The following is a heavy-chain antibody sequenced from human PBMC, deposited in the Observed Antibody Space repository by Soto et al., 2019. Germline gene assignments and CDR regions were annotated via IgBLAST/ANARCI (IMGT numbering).Heavy chain of an antibody. CDR1: GFTVSSNY. CDR2: IYSGGST. CDR3: ARAPAYCGGDCYLS. J-gene: IGHJ5*02. D-gene: IGHD2-21*02. V-gene: IGHV3-53*01. Sequence: EVQLVESGGGLIQPGGSLRLSCAASGFTVSSNYMSWVRQAPGKGLEWVSVIYSGGSTYYADSVKGRFTISRDNSKNTLYLHMDSVRAEDTAVYYCARAPAYCGGDCYLSWGQGTLVTVSS.